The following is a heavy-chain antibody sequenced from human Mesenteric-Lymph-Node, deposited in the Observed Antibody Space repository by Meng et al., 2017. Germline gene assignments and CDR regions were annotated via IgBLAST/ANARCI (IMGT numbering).Heavy chain of an antibody. J-gene: IGHJ4*02. V-gene: IGHV3-15*01. CDR3: GTDIYD. CDR1: GITFTTAW. CDR2: IKSNNNGGTT. Sequence: GGSLRLSCAASGITFTTAWMAWVRQTPGRGLEWVGCIKSNNNGGTTDYAAPVKGRFSISRDDSKSMVYLQMNSLKIEDTAMYYCGTDIYDWGQGTLVTVSS. D-gene: IGHD2/OR15-2a*01.